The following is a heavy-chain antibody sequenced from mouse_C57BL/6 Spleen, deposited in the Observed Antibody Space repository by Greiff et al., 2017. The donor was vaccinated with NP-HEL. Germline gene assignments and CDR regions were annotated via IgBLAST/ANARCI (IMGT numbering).Heavy chain of an antibody. J-gene: IGHJ4*01. V-gene: IGHV1-58*01. CDR1: GYTFTSYG. CDR3: AGAYGSSYPVYCAMDY. D-gene: IGHD1-1*01. CDR2: IHPGNGYT. Sequence: VQLQQSGAELVRPGSSVKMSCKTSGYTFTSYGIHWVKQRPGQGLEWIGYIHPGNGYTEYNEKFKGKATLTSDTSSSTAYMQLSSLTSEDSAIYVCAGAYGSSYPVYCAMDYWGQGTSVTVSS.